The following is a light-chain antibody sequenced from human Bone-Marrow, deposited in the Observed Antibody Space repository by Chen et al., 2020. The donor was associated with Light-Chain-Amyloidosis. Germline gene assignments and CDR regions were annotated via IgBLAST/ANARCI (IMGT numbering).Light chain of an antibody. CDR3: SSFTSSSSYV. Sequence: SALTQPASVAGSPGQSLTISCTGTRGDVGTYNYVSWYQQHPGKAPKVMIYAVSNRPSGVSNRFSGSKSGNTASLTISGLQAEDEADYYCSSFTSSSSYVFGPGTKVTVL. CDR2: AVS. CDR1: RGDVGTYNY. J-gene: IGLJ1*01. V-gene: IGLV2-14*01.